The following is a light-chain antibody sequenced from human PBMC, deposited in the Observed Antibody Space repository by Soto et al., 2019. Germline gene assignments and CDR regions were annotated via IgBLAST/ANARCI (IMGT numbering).Light chain of an antibody. CDR3: SSYTTISTLV. J-gene: IGLJ2*01. Sequence: QSALTQPASVSGSPGQSITISCTGTTSDVGRYNYVSWYQQHPGKAPKLIISEVSTRPSGVSDRFSGPKSGNTASLTISGLQPEDEADYYCSSYTTISTLVFGGGTQLTVL. CDR1: TSDVGRYNY. CDR2: EVS. V-gene: IGLV2-14*01.